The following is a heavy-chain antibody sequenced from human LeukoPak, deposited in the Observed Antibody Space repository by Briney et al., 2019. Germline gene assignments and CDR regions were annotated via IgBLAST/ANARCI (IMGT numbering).Heavy chain of an antibody. Sequence: PGGSLRLSCAASGFTFSSYAMHWVRQAPGKGLEWVVDISYDGSNKYYADSVKGRFTISRDNSKNTLYLQMNSLRAEDTAVYYCARRKASRVGGFDYWGQGTLVTVSS. CDR1: GFTFSSYA. V-gene: IGHV3-30-3*01. D-gene: IGHD3-10*01. J-gene: IGHJ4*02. CDR3: ARRKASRVGGFDY. CDR2: ISYDGSNK.